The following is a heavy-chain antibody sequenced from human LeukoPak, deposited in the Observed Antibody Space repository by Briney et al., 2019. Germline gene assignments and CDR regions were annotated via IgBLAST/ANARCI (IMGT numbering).Heavy chain of an antibody. Sequence: GASVKVSCKASGGTFSSYAISWVRQAPGQGLEWMGGIIPIFGTANYAQKFQGRVTITADESTSTAYMELSSLRSEDTAVYYCARVPRVMVRGVMNAFDIWGQGTMVTVSS. V-gene: IGHV1-69*13. CDR3: ARVPRVMVRGVMNAFDI. CDR1: GGTFSSYA. CDR2: IIPIFGTA. D-gene: IGHD3-10*01. J-gene: IGHJ3*02.